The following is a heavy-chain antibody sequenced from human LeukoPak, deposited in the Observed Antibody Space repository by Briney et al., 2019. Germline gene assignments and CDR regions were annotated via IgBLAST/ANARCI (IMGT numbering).Heavy chain of an antibody. Sequence: ASMKVSCKASGYTFTSYGISWVRQAPGQGLEWMGWISAYNGNTNYAQKLQGRVTMTTDTSTSTAYMELRSLRSDDTAVYYCARAPRSGDYGDYWGQGTLVTVSS. CDR2: ISAYNGNT. CDR3: ARAPRSGDYGDY. CDR1: GYTFTSYG. V-gene: IGHV1-18*01. J-gene: IGHJ4*02. D-gene: IGHD4-17*01.